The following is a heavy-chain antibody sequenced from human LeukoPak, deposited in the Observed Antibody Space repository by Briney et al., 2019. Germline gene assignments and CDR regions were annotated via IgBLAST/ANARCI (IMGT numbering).Heavy chain of an antibody. V-gene: IGHV1-46*01. D-gene: IGHD3-10*01. Sequence: ASVKVSFKASGYTFTSYYMHWVRQPPGQGREWVGIINPSGGSTSYAQKFQGRVTMTRDTGTSTVYMELSSLRSEDPAVYYCAREDGSGSYYYYYYGMDVWGQGTPVTVSS. CDR3: AREDGSGSYYYYYYGMDV. CDR2: INPSGGST. J-gene: IGHJ6*02. CDR1: GYTFTSYY.